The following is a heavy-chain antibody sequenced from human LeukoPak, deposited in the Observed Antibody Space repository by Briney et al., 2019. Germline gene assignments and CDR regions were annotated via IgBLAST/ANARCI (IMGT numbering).Heavy chain of an antibody. D-gene: IGHD2-2*01. Sequence: PGGSLRLSCAASGFTFDDYAMHWVRQAPGKGLEWVSGISWNSGSIGYADSVKGRFTISRDNAKNSLYLQMNSLRAEDTALYYCAKGVRRHCSSTSCNYFDYWGQGTLVTVSS. CDR1: GFTFDDYA. CDR2: ISWNSGSI. CDR3: AKGVRRHCSSTSCNYFDY. V-gene: IGHV3-9*01. J-gene: IGHJ4*02.